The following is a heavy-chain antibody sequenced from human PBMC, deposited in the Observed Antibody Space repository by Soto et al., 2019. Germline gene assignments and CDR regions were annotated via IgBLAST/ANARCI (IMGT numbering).Heavy chain of an antibody. Sequence: ASVKVSCKASGYTFTGYYMHWIRQAPGQGLEWMGWINPNSGGANYAQKFQGRVTMTRDTSISTAYMELSRLRSDDTAVFYCARKVRDYNFDYWGQGTLVTVSS. J-gene: IGHJ4*02. CDR2: INPNSGGA. CDR1: GYTFTGYY. V-gene: IGHV1-2*02. CDR3: ARKVRDYNFDY. D-gene: IGHD3-16*01.